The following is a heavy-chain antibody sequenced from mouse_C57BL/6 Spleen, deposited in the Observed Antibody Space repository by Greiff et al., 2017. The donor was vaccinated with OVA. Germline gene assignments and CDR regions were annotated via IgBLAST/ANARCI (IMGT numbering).Heavy chain of an antibody. J-gene: IGHJ2*01. CDR3: ARGRYGDYDGVYFDY. CDR2: INPNNGGT. D-gene: IGHD2-4*01. Sequence: VQLQQSGPELVKPGASVKISCKASGYTFTDYYMNWVKQSHGKSLEWIGDINPNNGGTSYNQKFKGKATLTVDKSSSTAYMELRSLTSEDSAVYYCARGRYGDYDGVYFDYWGQGTTLTVSS. CDR1: GYTFTDYY. V-gene: IGHV1-26*01.